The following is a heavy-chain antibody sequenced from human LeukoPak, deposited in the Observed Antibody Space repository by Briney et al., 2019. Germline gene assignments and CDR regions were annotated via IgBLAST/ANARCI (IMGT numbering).Heavy chain of an antibody. V-gene: IGHV4-59*08. CDR2: IYYSGST. CDR3: GSHPLSVAGWFDP. CDR1: GGAISSYY. Sequence: SETLSLTCTVSGGAISSYYWSWIRQPPGKGLGWFGYIYYSGSTNCTPSLKSRVTISVDTTKTQFSLKLSSVTAADTAVYCGGSHPLSVAGWFDPWGQGTLVTVSS. J-gene: IGHJ5*02. D-gene: IGHD6-19*01.